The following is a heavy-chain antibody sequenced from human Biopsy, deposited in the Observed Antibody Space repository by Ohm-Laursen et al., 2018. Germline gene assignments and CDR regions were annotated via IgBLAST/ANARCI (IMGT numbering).Heavy chain of an antibody. CDR3: ARDLEYGSSFYYYYGMDV. V-gene: IGHV3-33*08. CDR1: EFTFSGYS. CDR2: IWYDGSNK. Sequence: SLRLSCTASEFTFSGYSMNWVRQAPGRGLEWVAIIWYDGSNKYYADSVKGRFTISRDDSKNTLYLQMNSLRAEDTAVYYCARDLEYGSSFYYYYGMDVWGQGTTVTVSS. D-gene: IGHD6-19*01. J-gene: IGHJ6*02.